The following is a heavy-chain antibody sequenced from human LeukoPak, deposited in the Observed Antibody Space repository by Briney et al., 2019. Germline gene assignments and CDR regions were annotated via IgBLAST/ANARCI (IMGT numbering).Heavy chain of an antibody. CDR2: IYYSGST. V-gene: IGHV4-59*01. D-gene: IGHD6-13*01. CDR1: GGSISSYY. CDR3: ARDRIAAAGGYWYFDL. Sequence: SETLSLTCTVSGGSISSYYWSWIRPPPGKGLEWIGYIYYSGSTNCNPSLKSRVTISVDTSKNQFSLKLSSVTAADTAVYYCARDRIAAAGGYWYFDLWGRGTLVTVSS. J-gene: IGHJ2*01.